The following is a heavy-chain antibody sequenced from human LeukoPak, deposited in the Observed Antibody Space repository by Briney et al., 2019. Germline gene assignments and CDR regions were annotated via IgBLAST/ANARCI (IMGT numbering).Heavy chain of an antibody. V-gene: IGHV3-21*01. Sequence: PGGSLRLSCAASGFIFRSYGMNWVRQAPGKGLEWVSSISSSSSYIYYADSVKGRFTISRDNAKNSLYLQMNSLRAEDTAVYYCARETTIFGLTYYYGMDVWGQGTTVTVSS. CDR2: ISSSSSYI. J-gene: IGHJ6*02. D-gene: IGHD3-3*01. CDR3: ARETTIFGLTYYYGMDV. CDR1: GFIFRSYG.